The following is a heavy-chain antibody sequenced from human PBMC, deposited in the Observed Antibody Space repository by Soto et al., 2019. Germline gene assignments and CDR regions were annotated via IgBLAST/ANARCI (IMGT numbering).Heavy chain of an antibody. CDR1: GFSLSTSGVG. D-gene: IGHD5-18*01. J-gene: IGHJ6*02. CDR3: AHSLVDTAMAGWGGDYYYGMDV. V-gene: IGHV2-5*02. CDR2: IYWDDDK. Sequence: QITLKESGPTLVKPTQTLTLTCTFSGFSLSTSGVGVGWIRQPPGKALEWLALIYWDDDKRYSPSLKSRLTITKETSKNQVVLTMTNMDPVDTATYYCAHSLVDTAMAGWGGDYYYGMDVWGQGTTVTVSS.